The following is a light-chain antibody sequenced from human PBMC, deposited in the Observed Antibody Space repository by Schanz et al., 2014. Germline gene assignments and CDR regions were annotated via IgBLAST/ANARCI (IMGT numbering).Light chain of an antibody. CDR2: DVH. J-gene: IGLJ2*01. CDR3: CSYAGNNKLL. CDR1: SSDVGGYND. Sequence: QSVLTQPASVSGSPGQSITISCTGTSSDVGGYNDVSWYQQHPGKAPKLIIYDVHHRPSGVSNRFSGSKSGNTASLTISGLQAEDEADYYCCSYAGNNKLLFGGGTKLTVL. V-gene: IGLV2-14*03.